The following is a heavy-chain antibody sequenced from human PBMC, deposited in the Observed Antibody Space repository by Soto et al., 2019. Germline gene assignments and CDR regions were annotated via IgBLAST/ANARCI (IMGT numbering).Heavy chain of an antibody. Sequence: GGSLRLSCAASGFTFSSYGMHWVRQAPGKGLEWVAVISYDGSNKYYADSVKGRFTISRDNSKNTLYLQMNSLRAEDTAVYYCAKITTVDDDAFDIWGQGTMVTVSS. CDR1: GFTFSSYG. CDR3: AKITTVDDDAFDI. CDR2: ISYDGSNK. D-gene: IGHD3-10*01. V-gene: IGHV3-30*18. J-gene: IGHJ3*02.